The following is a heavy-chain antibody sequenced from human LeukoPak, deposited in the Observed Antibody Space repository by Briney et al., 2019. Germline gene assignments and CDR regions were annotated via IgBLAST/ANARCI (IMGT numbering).Heavy chain of an antibody. CDR2: IYTSGST. D-gene: IGHD1-26*01. Sequence: SETLSLTCTVSGGSISSSSYYWSWIRQPAGKGLEWIGRIYTSGSTNYNPSLKSRVTMSVDTSKNQLSLKLSSVTAADTAVYYCAREVSSYHGAFDIWGQGTMVTVSS. V-gene: IGHV4-61*02. CDR1: GGSISSSSYY. CDR3: AREVSSYHGAFDI. J-gene: IGHJ3*02.